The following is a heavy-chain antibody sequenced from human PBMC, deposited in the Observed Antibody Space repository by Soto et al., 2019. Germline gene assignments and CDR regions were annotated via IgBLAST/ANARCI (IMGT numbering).Heavy chain of an antibody. J-gene: IGHJ6*02. V-gene: IGHV3-43D*03. D-gene: IGHD2-15*01. Sequence: GGSLRLSCAASGFTFDDYAMHWVRQAPGKGLEWVSLISWDGGSTYYADSVKGRFTISRDNSKNSLYLQMNSLRAEDTALYYCAKDVGIGYCSGGSCSSSSYYYGMDVWGQGTTVTVSS. CDR3: AKDVGIGYCSGGSCSSSSYYYGMDV. CDR1: GFTFDDYA. CDR2: ISWDGGST.